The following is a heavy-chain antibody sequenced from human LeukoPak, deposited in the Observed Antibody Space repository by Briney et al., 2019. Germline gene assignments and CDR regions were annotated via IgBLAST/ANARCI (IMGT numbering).Heavy chain of an antibody. CDR2: IRYDGSNK. V-gene: IGHV3-30*02. D-gene: IGHD4-17*01. CDR1: GFTFSSYS. CDR3: ARARGTVTSYFDY. J-gene: IGHJ4*02. Sequence: GGSLRLSCAASGFTFSSYSMNWVRQAPGKGLEWVAFIRYDGSNKYYADSVKGRFTISRDNSKNTLYLQMNSLRAEDTAVYYCARARGTVTSYFDYWGQGTLVTVSS.